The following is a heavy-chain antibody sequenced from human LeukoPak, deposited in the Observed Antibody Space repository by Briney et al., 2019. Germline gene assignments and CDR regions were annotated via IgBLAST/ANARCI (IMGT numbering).Heavy chain of an antibody. Sequence: GASVKVSCKASGYTFTGYYMHWVRQAPGQGLEWMGWINPNSGGTNYAQKFQGRVTMTRDTSINTAYMELSRLRSDDTAVYYCARTLPHIAGEPTRARNWFDPWGQGTLVTVSS. CDR2: INPNSGGT. V-gene: IGHV1-2*02. CDR1: GYTFTGYY. D-gene: IGHD7-27*01. J-gene: IGHJ5*02. CDR3: ARTLPHIAGEPTRARNWFDP.